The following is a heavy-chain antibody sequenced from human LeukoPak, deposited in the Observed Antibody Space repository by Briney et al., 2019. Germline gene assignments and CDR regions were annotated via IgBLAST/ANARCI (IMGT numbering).Heavy chain of an antibody. CDR1: GYTFTDYY. CDR2: INPNNGGT. V-gene: IGHV1-2*02. CDR3: ARDLSENYWGSFDY. J-gene: IGHJ4*02. D-gene: IGHD3-16*01. Sequence: ASVKVSCKASGYTFTDYYMHWVRQAPGQGLEWMGWINPNNGGTNYAQKFQGRVTMTRDTSISTAYMELTRLRSDDTAVYYCARDLSENYWGSFDYWGQGTLVTVSS.